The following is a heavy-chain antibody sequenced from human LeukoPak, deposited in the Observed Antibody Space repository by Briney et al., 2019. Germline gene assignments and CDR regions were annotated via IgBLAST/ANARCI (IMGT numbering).Heavy chain of an antibody. D-gene: IGHD3-16*02. CDR1: GVSSIGYS. V-gene: IGHV4-34*01. CDR3: ARQPLTYYDYVWGSYRFWYFDY. J-gene: IGHJ4*02. Sequence: PSETLSLTCAVYGVSSIGYSWSWVRQPPGKGLEWIGEIDDSGTTNYRPSLKSRVTISVDTSKNQLSLKVTSVTAADTAVYYCARQPLTYYDYVWGSYRFWYFDYWGQGTLVTVSS. CDR2: IDDSGTT.